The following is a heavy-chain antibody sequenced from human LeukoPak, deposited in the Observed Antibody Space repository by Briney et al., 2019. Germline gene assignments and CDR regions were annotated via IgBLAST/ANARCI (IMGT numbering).Heavy chain of an antibody. J-gene: IGHJ4*02. D-gene: IGHD3-10*01. V-gene: IGHV4-4*09. CDR2: ILTSGTT. Sequence: SETLSLTCTVSNGSISSYYWSWVRQPPGKGLEWIGYILTSGTTNYNPSLKSRLTISVDTSKNRFTLKLSSVTAADTAVYYCARLRVSGSYLYYFDCWGQGTLVTVSS. CDR3: ARLRVSGSYLYYFDC. CDR1: NGSISSYY.